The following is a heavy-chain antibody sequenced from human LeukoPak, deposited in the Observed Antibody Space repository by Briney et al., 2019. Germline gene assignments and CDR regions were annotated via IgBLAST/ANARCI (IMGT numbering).Heavy chain of an antibody. J-gene: IGHJ6*02. Sequence: GGSLRLSCAASGFTFSSYAMHWVRQAPGKGLEWVAVISYDGSNKYHADSVKGRFTISRDNSKNTLYLQMNSLRAEDTAVYYCARVGGQKTYYYDSSGNPSGYGMDVWGQGTTVTVSS. CDR3: ARVGGQKTYYYDSSGNPSGYGMDV. CDR2: ISYDGSNK. D-gene: IGHD3-22*01. V-gene: IGHV3-30-3*01. CDR1: GFTFSSYA.